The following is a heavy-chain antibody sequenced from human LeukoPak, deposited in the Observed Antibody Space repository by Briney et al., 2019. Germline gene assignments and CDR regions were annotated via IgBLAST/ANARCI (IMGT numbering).Heavy chain of an antibody. D-gene: IGHD1-14*01. CDR2: INPGGSSI. V-gene: IGHV3-74*01. J-gene: IGHJ4*02. CDR1: GFTFSSYW. CDR3: ARSNQADDY. Sequence: GRSLRLSCAASGFTFSSYWMHWVRQVPGKGLVWVARINPGGSSITYADSVKGRFTISRDNAKNTLYLQMDSLRAEDTGVCYCARSNQADDYWGQGTLVTVSS.